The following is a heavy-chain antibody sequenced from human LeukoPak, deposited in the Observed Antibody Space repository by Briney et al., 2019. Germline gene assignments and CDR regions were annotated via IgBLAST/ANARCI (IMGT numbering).Heavy chain of an antibody. CDR3: ARHENIIIVPTAHAFDY. J-gene: IGHJ4*02. CDR1: GGSISSSNYY. D-gene: IGHD2/OR15-2a*01. CDR2: IYYSGDT. V-gene: IGHV4-39*01. Sequence: SETLSLTCTVSGGSISSSNYYWGWIRQPPGKGLEWIGSIYYSGDTYYNPSLKSRATISVDTSKNRFSLKLSSVTAADTAVYFCARHENIIIVPTAHAFDYWGQGTLLTVSS.